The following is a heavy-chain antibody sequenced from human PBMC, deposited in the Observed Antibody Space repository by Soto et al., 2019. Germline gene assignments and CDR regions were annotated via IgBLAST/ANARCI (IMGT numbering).Heavy chain of an antibody. CDR3: ARESEDLTSNFDY. V-gene: IGHV3-21*06. CDR1: GFTFTRYS. CDR2: ISSTTNYI. Sequence: LRLSCAASGFTFTRYSMNWVRQAPGKGLEWVPSISSTTNYIYYGDSMKGRFTISRDNAKNSLYLEMNSLRAEDTAGYYCARESEDLTSNFDYWGQGTLVTVSS. J-gene: IGHJ4*02.